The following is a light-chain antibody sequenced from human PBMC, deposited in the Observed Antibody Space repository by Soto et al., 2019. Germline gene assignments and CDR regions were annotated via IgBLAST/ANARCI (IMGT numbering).Light chain of an antibody. CDR1: QGISSY. Sequence: AIRMTQSPSSFSASTGDRVTITCRASQGISSYLAWYQQKPGKAPKLLIYAASTLQSGVPSRFSGSGSGTDFTLTISCLQSEDFATYYCPQYYSYPPLTFGQGHKVEIX. CDR3: PQYYSYPPLT. V-gene: IGKV1-8*01. J-gene: IGKJ1*01. CDR2: AAS.